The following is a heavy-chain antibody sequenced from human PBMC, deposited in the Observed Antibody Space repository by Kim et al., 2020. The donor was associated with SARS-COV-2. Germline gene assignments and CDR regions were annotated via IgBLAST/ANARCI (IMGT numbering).Heavy chain of an antibody. V-gene: IGHV4-61*01. CDR2: IYYSGST. CDR1: GGSVSSGSYY. Sequence: SETLSLTCTVSGGSVSSGSYYWSWIRQPPGKGLEWIGYIYYSGSTNYNPSLKSRVTISVDTSKNQFSLKLSSVTAADTAVYYCARVGSWTLWGQGTLVTVSS. D-gene: IGHD6-13*01. J-gene: IGHJ4*02. CDR3: ARVGSWTL.